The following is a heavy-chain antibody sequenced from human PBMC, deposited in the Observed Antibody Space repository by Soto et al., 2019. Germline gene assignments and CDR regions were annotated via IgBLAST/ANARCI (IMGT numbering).Heavy chain of an antibody. CDR1: GGSFSGYY. J-gene: IGHJ4*02. Sequence: PSETLSLTCAVYGGSFSGYYWSWIRQPPGKGLEWIGEINHSGSTNYNPSLKSRVTILLDTSKNQFSLKLSSVTAADTAVYYCVRHAQWIIRAYWGQGSLVTVSS. CDR3: VRHAQWIIRAY. V-gene: IGHV4-34*01. CDR2: INHSGST. D-gene: IGHD5-12*01.